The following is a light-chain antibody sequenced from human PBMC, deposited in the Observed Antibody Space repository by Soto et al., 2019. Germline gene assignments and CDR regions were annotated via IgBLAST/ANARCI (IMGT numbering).Light chain of an antibody. Sequence: EIMMTQSPDTLSVSPGERATLSCRASQSVSSNLAWYQQKPGQAPRLLIYGASTRATGITARFSGSGSGAEFTLTINSLQSEDFAVYFCHQYNNWPQTFGQGTKVEIK. CDR2: GAS. J-gene: IGKJ1*01. CDR3: HQYNNWPQT. V-gene: IGKV3-15*01. CDR1: QSVSSN.